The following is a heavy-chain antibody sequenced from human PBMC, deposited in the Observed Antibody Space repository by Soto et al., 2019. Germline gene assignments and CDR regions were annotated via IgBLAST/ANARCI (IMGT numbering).Heavy chain of an antibody. J-gene: IGHJ5*02. V-gene: IGHV4-38-2*01. CDR3: ARSSGSPDWWFDT. D-gene: IGHD1-26*01. CDR1: GYSISSGYY. CDR2: IYHSGST. Sequence: SETLSLTCAVSGYSISSGYYWGWIRQPPGKGLEWIGSIYHSGSTYYNPSLKSRVTISVDTSKNQFSLKLSSVTAADTAVYYCARSSGSPDWWFDTWGQGTLVTVSS.